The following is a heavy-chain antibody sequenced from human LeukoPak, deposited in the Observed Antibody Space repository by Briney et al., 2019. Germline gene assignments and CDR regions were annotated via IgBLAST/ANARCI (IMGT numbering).Heavy chain of an antibody. CDR1: GFTLSSYA. CDR2: ISGSGGST. V-gene: IGHV3-23*01. D-gene: IGHD3-22*01. Sequence: GGSLRLSCAASGFTLSSYAMSWVRQAPGKGLEWVSDISGSGGSTYYADSVKGRFTISRDNSKNTLYLQMNSPRAEDTAVYYCAKRLLPYYYDSNGYFDYWGQGTLVTVSS. CDR3: AKRLLPYYYDSNGYFDY. J-gene: IGHJ4*02.